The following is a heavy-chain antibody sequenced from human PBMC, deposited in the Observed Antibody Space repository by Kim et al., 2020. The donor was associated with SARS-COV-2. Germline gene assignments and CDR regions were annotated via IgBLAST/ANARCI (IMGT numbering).Heavy chain of an antibody. CDR1: GFTFSSYA. CDR2: ISGSGGST. V-gene: IGHV3-23*01. J-gene: IGHJ4*02. D-gene: IGHD3-9*01. Sequence: GGSLRLSCAASGFTFSSYAMSWVRQAPGKGLEWVSAISGSGGSTYYADSVKGRFTISRDNSKNTLYLQMNSLRAEDTAVYYCAKDGHYDILTGYYGRKFDYWGQGTLVTVSS. CDR3: AKDGHYDILTGYYGRKFDY.